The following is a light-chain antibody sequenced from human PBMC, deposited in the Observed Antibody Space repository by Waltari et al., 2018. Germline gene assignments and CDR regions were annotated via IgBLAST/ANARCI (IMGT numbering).Light chain of an antibody. Sequence: QLVLTPAPSPAASLGASVKLTCTLSSAHSSNVVARPQQQPEKGPRYLMKVNSDGSHSKGLDIPDRFSGSSSGAERYLTLSSIQSEDEADYYCQTGGHGTWVFGGGTKLTVL. V-gene: IGLV4-69*01. CDR2: VNSDGSH. CDR1: SAHSSNV. J-gene: IGLJ3*02. CDR3: QTGGHGTWV.